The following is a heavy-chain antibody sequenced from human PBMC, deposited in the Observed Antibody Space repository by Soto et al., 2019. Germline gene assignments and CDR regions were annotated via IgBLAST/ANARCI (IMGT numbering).Heavy chain of an antibody. CDR3: AKDREGLCSGGSCYDNWIDP. J-gene: IGHJ5*02. V-gene: IGHV3-23*01. Sequence: GGSLRLSCAASGFTFSSYAMSWVRQAPGKGLEWVSAISGSGGSTYYADSVKGRFTISRDNSKNTLYLQMNSLRAEDTAVYYCAKDREGLCSGGSCYDNWIDPWGQGTLVTVSS. CDR1: GFTFSSYA. CDR2: ISGSGGST. D-gene: IGHD2-15*01.